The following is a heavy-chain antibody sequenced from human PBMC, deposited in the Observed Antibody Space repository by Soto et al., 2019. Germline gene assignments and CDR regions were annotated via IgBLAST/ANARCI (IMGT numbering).Heavy chain of an antibody. J-gene: IGHJ5*02. D-gene: IGHD3-22*01. Sequence: ASVKVSCKASGGTFSSYAISWVRQAPGQGLDWMGGIIPIFGTANYAQKFQGRVTITADKSTSTAYMELSSLRSEDTAVYYCARLDDTRGWFDPWGQGTLVTVSS. CDR2: IIPIFGTA. CDR3: ARLDDTRGWFDP. V-gene: IGHV1-69*06. CDR1: GGTFSSYA.